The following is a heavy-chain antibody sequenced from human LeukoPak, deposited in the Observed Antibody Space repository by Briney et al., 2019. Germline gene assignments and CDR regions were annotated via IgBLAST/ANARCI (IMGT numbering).Heavy chain of an antibody. D-gene: IGHD4-17*01. CDR2: IYYSGST. J-gene: IGHJ4*02. V-gene: IGHV4-59*08. CDR3: ARLPDYGDYSYYSDY. Sequence: SETLSLTCTVSGGSISSYYWSWIRQPPGKGLEWIGYIYYSGSTNYNPSLKSRVTISVDTSKNQFSLKLSSVTAADTAVYYCARLPDYGDYSYYSDYWGQGTLVTVSS. CDR1: GGSISSYY.